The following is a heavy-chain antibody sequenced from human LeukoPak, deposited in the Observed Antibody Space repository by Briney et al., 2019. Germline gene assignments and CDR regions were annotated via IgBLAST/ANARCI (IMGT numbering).Heavy chain of an antibody. J-gene: IGHJ4*02. CDR2: ISYDGSNK. V-gene: IGHV3-30*18. Sequence: GGSLRLSCAASGFTFRNYGMNWVRQAPGKGLEWVAVISYDGSNKYYVDSVKGRFTISRDNSKNTLYLQMNSLRAEDTAVYYCAKDTDPITMIVVVIDYWGQGTLVTVSS. CDR1: GFTFRNYG. D-gene: IGHD3-22*01. CDR3: AKDTDPITMIVVVIDY.